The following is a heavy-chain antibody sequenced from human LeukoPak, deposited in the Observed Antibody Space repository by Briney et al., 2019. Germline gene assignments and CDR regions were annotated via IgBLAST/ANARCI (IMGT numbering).Heavy chain of an antibody. D-gene: IGHD5-24*01. CDR1: GFTFSGSA. V-gene: IGHV3-73*01. CDR3: TSVRRDGYNFGRWFDP. CDR2: IRSKANSYAT. Sequence: GGSLRLSCAASGFTFSGSAMHWVRQASGKGLEWVGRIRSKANSYATASAASVKGRFTISRDDSKNTAYLQMNSLKTEDTAVYYCTSVRRDGYNFGRWFDPWGQGTLVTVSS. J-gene: IGHJ5*02.